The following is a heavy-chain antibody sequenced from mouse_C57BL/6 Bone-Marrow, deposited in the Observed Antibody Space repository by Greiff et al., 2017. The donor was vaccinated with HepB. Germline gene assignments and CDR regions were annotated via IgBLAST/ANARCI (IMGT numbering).Heavy chain of an antibody. CDR1: GYTFTSYW. V-gene: IGHV1-59*01. CDR3: ARGTGPAWFAY. Sequence: VQLQQPGAELVRPGTSVKLSCKASGYTFTSYWMHWVKQRPGQGLEWIGVIDPSDSYTKYNQKFKGKATLTVDTSSSTAYMQRSSLTSEDSEVYYCARGTGPAWFAYWGQGTLVTVSA. D-gene: IGHD3-3*01. J-gene: IGHJ3*01. CDR2: IDPSDSYT.